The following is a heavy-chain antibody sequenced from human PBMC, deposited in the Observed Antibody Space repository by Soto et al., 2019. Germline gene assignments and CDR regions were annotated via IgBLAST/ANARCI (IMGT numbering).Heavy chain of an antibody. D-gene: IGHD3-3*01. CDR1: GFTFSSYA. CDR2: ISGSGGST. V-gene: IGHV3-23*01. J-gene: IGHJ4*02. CDR3: AKDLRFWSGYSQDY. Sequence: GGSLRLSCAASGFTFSSYAMSWVRQAPGKGLEWVSAISGSGGSTYYADSVKGRFTISRDNSKNTLYLQMNSLRAEDTAVYYCAKDLRFWSGYSQDYWGQGTLVTVSS.